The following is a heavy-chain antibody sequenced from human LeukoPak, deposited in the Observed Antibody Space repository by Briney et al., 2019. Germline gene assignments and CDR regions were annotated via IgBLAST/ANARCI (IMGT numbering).Heavy chain of an antibody. CDR1: GFTFDDYG. D-gene: IGHD1-7*01. J-gene: IGHJ4*02. CDR2: INWNGGST. Sequence: GGSLRLSCAASGFTFDDYGMSWVRQAPGKGLEWVSGINWNGGSTGYVDSVKGRFTISRDNAKNSLYLQMNSLRAEDTALYYCARALKWNYGDVDYWGQGTLVSVSS. V-gene: IGHV3-20*04. CDR3: ARALKWNYGDVDY.